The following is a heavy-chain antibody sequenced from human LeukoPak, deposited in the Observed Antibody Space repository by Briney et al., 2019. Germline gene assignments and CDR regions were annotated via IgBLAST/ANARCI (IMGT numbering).Heavy chain of an antibody. CDR3: ARRGDDIVLMVYATFRGYFDY. D-gene: IGHD2-8*01. CDR2: IYYSGST. J-gene: IGHJ4*02. V-gene: IGHV4-39*01. Sequence: SETLSLTCTVSGGSISSSSYYWGWIRQPPGKGLEWIGSIYYSGSTYYNPSLKSRVTISVDTSKNQFSLKLSSVTAADTAVYYCARRGDDIVLMVYATFRGYFDYWGQGTLVTVSS. CDR1: GGSISSSSYY.